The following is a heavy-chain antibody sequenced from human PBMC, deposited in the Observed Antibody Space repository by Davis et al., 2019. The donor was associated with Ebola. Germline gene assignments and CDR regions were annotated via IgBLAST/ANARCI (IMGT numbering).Heavy chain of an antibody. D-gene: IGHD4-23*01. CDR1: GFTFTDYY. CDR3: ARVGGPERDYFDY. CDR2: ISGDSLYT. J-gene: IGHJ4*02. Sequence: PGGSLRLSCAAPGFTFTDYYMGWIRQAPGKGLEWVSYISGDSLYTYYADSVKGRFTISRDNSKDTLYLQMNSLRAEDTAVYYCARVGGPERDYFDYWGQGTLVTVFS. V-gene: IGHV3-11*06.